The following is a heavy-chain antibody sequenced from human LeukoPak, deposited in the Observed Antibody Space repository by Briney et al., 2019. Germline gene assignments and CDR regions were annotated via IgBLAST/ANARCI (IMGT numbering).Heavy chain of an antibody. CDR2: IYTSGST. J-gene: IGHJ4*02. V-gene: IGHV4-4*07. Sequence: PSETLSLTCTVSGGSISSYYWSWIRQPAGKGLEWIGRIYTSGSTNYNPSLKSRVTMSVDTSKNQFSLKLSSVTAADTAVYYCARYDGITIFGVGIFDYWGQGTLVTVSS. D-gene: IGHD3-3*01. CDR1: GGSISSYY. CDR3: ARYDGITIFGVGIFDY.